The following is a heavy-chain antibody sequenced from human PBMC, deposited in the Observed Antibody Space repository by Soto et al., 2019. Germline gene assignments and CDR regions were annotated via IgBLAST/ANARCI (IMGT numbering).Heavy chain of an antibody. CDR1: GFTFSSYG. V-gene: IGHV3-33*01. D-gene: IGHD3-10*01. J-gene: IGHJ2*01. Sequence: QVQLVESGGGVVQPGRSLRLSCAASGFTFSSYGMHWVRQAPGKGLEWVAVIWYDGSNKYYADSVKGRFTISRDNSKNTLYLQMNSLRAEDTAVYYCARESYGSGNWYFDLWGLGTLVTVSS. CDR2: IWYDGSNK. CDR3: ARESYGSGNWYFDL.